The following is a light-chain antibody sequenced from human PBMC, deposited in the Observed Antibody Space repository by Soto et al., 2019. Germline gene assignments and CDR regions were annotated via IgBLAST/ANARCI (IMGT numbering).Light chain of an antibody. CDR2: GNN. J-gene: IGLJ3*02. V-gene: IGLV1-40*01. CDR3: QSYDSSLSGWV. CDR1: SSNIGAVYD. Sequence: QSVLTQPPSVSGAPGQRVTISCTGSSSNIGAVYDVHWYQQLPGTAPKLLIYGNNNRPSGVPDRFSGSKSGTSASLAITGLQAEDEADYYCQSYDSSLSGWVFGGGTKRTVL.